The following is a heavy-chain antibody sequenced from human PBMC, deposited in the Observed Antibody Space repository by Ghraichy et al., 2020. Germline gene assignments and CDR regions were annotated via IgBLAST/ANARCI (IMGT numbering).Heavy chain of an antibody. CDR2: IYYSGST. CDR3: ARLEIVVVPDY. D-gene: IGHD3-22*01. V-gene: IGHV4-39*01. Sequence: SETRSLTCTVSGGSISSSSYYWGWIRQPPGKGLEWIGSIYYSGSTYYNPSLKSRVTISVNTSKNQFSLKLSSVTAADTAVYYCARLEIVVVPDYWGQGTLVTVSS. CDR1: GGSISSSSYY. J-gene: IGHJ4*02.